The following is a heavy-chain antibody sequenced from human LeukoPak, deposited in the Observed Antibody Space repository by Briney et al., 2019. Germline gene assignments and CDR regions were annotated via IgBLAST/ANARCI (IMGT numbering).Heavy chain of an antibody. CDR2: INWNGGST. J-gene: IGHJ4*02. Sequence: GGSLRLSCAASGFTFDDYGMSWVRQAPGKGLEWVSGINWNGGSTGYADSVKGRFTISRDNAKNSLYLQMNSLRAEDTALYYCARDKRNMHSSSSLFDYWGPGTLVTVSS. V-gene: IGHV3-20*04. D-gene: IGHD6-6*01. CDR3: ARDKRNMHSSSSLFDY. CDR1: GFTFDDYG.